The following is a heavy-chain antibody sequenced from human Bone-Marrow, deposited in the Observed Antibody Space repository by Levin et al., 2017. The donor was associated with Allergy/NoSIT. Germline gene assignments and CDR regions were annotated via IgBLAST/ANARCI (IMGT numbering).Heavy chain of an antibody. D-gene: IGHD2-8*02. J-gene: IGHJ5*02. V-gene: IGHV4-34*01. Sequence: PSETLSLTCAVYGGSFSGYYWSWIRQPPGKGLEWIGEINHSGSTNYNPSLKSRVTISVDTSKNQFSLKLSSVTAADTAVYYCATTLVVYARGYNWFDPWGQGTLVTVSS. CDR1: GGSFSGYY. CDR2: INHSGST. CDR3: ATTLVVYARGYNWFDP.